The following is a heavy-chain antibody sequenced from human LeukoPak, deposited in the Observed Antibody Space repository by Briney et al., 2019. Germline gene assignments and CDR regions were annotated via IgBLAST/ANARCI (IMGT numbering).Heavy chain of an antibody. Sequence: SETLSLTCTVSGGSISSYYWSWIRQPPGKGLEWIGYIYYSGSTNYNPSLKSRVTISVDTSKSQFSLQLSSVTAADTAVYYCARVPYSGTYSWYFDLWGRGTLVTVSS. J-gene: IGHJ2*01. D-gene: IGHD1-26*01. V-gene: IGHV4-59*01. CDR2: IYYSGST. CDR3: ARVPYSGTYSWYFDL. CDR1: GGSISSYY.